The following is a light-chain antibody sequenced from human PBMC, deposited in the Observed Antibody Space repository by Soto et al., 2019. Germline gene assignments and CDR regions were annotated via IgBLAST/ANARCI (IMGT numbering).Light chain of an antibody. CDR3: QQYNNWATT. CDR1: QSVSSN. V-gene: IGKV3-15*01. CDR2: GAS. J-gene: IGKJ4*01. Sequence: EIVMTQSPATLSVSPGERATLSCRASQSVSSNLAWYQQKPGQAPRLLIYGASTRATGIPARFSGSGSGTEFTLTISSLQSEDFAVYYCQQYNNWATTFGGGPKVEIK.